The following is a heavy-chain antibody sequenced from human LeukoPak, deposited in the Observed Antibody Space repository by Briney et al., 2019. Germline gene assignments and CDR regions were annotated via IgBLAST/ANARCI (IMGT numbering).Heavy chain of an antibody. CDR2: IYPGDSDR. V-gene: IGHV5-51*01. J-gene: IGHJ4*02. CDR3: VRLGGGAGAWYEGRGDFDY. CDR1: GYSFTTNW. D-gene: IGHD6-19*01. Sequence: GESLKISCKGSGYSFTTNWIGWVRQMPGKGLEWVGIIYPGDSDRRHSPSFQGQVTISVDKSISTAYLQWNSLKASDTATYYCVRLGGGAGAWYEGRGDFDYWGQGTLVTVSS.